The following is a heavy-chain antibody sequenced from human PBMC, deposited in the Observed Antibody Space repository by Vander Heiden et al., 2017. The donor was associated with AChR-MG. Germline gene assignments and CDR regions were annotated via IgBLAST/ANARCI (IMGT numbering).Heavy chain of an antibody. V-gene: IGHV3-13*01. CDR3: ARGAWVRGEHFDY. J-gene: IGHJ4*02. D-gene: IGHD3-10*01. Sequence: EVQLVESGGGSVQPGGSLRLSCAASGFTFSSYDMHWVRQATGKGLEWVSAIGTAGDTYYPGSVKGRFTISRENAKNSLYLQMNRMRAGDTAVYYCARGAWVRGEHFDYWGQGTLVTVSS. CDR2: IGTAGDT. CDR1: GFTFSSYD.